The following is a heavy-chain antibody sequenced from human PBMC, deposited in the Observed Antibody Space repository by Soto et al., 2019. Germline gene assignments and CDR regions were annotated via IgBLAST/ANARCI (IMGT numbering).Heavy chain of an antibody. Sequence: ASVKVSCKASGYTFTGYYMHWVRQAPGQGLEWMGWINPNSGGTNYTQKFQGWVTMTRDTSISTAYMELSRLRSDDTAVYYCAREVLGAGDAFDIWGQGTMVTVSS. CDR1: GYTFTGYY. J-gene: IGHJ3*02. CDR3: AREVLGAGDAFDI. CDR2: INPNSGGT. V-gene: IGHV1-2*04. D-gene: IGHD1-26*01.